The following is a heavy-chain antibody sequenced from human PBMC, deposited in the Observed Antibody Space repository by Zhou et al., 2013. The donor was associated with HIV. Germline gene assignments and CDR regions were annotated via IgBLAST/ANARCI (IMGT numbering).Heavy chain of an antibody. J-gene: IGHJ4*02. D-gene: IGHD2-2*01. Sequence: QVHLVQSGAEVKKPGASVKVSCKASGYTLTSYGFSWVRQAPGQGLEWMGWISGYNGNTNYAQKLQGRVTVTIDTSTSIAYMELRSLRSDDTAVYYCARDSCTSTSCYFDYWGQGTLVTVSS. CDR2: ISGYNGNT. V-gene: IGHV1-18*04. CDR1: GYTLTSYG. CDR3: ARDSCTSTSCYFDY.